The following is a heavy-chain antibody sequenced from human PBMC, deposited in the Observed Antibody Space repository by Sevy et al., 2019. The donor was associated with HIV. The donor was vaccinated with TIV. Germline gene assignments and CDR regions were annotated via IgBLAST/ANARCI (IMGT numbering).Heavy chain of an antibody. D-gene: IGHD2-2*01. CDR3: AKRYCSTITCYDDDFWNPYYFYGLDV. J-gene: IGHJ6*02. V-gene: IGHV3-23*01. CDR1: GFIFSNYP. CDR2: ISAGGTTT. Sequence: GGSLRLSCAASGFIFSNYPMSWVRHSPGKGLEWVSDISAGGTTTYYADSVEGRFTISRDNSKNTASLQMNSLGAEDTAIYYCAKRYCSTITCYDDDFWNPYYFYGLDVLGQGISVTVSS.